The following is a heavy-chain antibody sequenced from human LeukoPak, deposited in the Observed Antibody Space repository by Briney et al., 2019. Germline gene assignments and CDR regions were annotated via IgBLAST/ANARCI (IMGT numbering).Heavy chain of an antibody. CDR2: ISYDGSNQ. Sequence: GGSLRLSCAASGFTFSSYTMNWVRQPPGKGPDWVAVISYDGSNQYYADSVKGRFTISRDNSKNTLYLQMNSLRAEDTAVYYCAKDLRGSGWYYFDCWGQGTLVTVSS. CDR1: GFTFSSYT. V-gene: IGHV3-30*18. CDR3: AKDLRGSGWYYFDC. J-gene: IGHJ4*02. D-gene: IGHD6-19*01.